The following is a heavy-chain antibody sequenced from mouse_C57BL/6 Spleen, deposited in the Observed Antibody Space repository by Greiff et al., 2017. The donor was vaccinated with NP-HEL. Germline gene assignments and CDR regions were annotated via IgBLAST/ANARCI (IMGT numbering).Heavy chain of an antibody. V-gene: IGHV1-22*01. Sequence: EVKLMESGPELVKPGASVKMSCKASGYTFTDYNMHWVKQSHGKSLEWIGYINPNNGGTSYNQKFKGKATLTVNKSSSTAYMELRSLTSEDSAVYYCARNDGYYERDYWGQGTTLTVSS. CDR2: INPNNGGT. J-gene: IGHJ2*01. CDR1: GYTFTDYN. D-gene: IGHD2-3*01. CDR3: ARNDGYYERDY.